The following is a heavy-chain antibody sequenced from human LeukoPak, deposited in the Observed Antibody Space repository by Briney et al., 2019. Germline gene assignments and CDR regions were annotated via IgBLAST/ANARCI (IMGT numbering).Heavy chain of an antibody. V-gene: IGHV1-8*01. CDR1: GYTFTSYD. CDR2: MNPNSGNT. J-gene: IGHJ3*02. D-gene: IGHD6-19*01. Sequence: GASVKVSCKASGYTFTSYDINWVRQATGQGLEWMGWMNPNSGNTGYAQKFQGRVTMTRNTSISTAYMELSSLRSEDTAVYYCARVYSSGWYGRGQDAFDIWGQGTMVTVSS. CDR3: ARVYSSGWYGRGQDAFDI.